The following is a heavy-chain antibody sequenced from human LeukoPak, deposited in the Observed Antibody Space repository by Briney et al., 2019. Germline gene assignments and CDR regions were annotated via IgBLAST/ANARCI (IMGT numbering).Heavy chain of an antibody. CDR2: IYSSGST. CDR3: ARESWHLRTNYYYGMDV. CDR1: GGSISSDSYY. V-gene: IGHV4-61*02. D-gene: IGHD1-14*01. J-gene: IGHJ6*02. Sequence: SETLSLTCTVSGGSISSDSYYWSWIRQPAGKGLEWIGRIYSSGSTNYNPSLKSRVTILVDTFKNQFSLKLSSVTAADTAVYYCARESWHLRTNYYYGMDVWGQGTTDTVSS.